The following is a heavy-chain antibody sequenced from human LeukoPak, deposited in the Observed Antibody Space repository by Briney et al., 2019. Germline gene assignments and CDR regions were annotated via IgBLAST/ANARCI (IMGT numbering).Heavy chain of an antibody. V-gene: IGHV4-39*07. CDR1: GGSIRGPSYY. J-gene: IGHJ6*02. D-gene: IGHD2-21*02. CDR2: IYYSGST. CDR3: ARGPPTPINPVYYYYGMDV. Sequence: PSETLSLTCTVSGGSIRGPSYYWGWVRQPPGKGPEWIGSIYYSGSTFYNPSLQSRATISVDTAKNQFSLRLSSVTAADTAVYYCARGPPTPINPVYYYYGMDVWGQGTTVTVSS.